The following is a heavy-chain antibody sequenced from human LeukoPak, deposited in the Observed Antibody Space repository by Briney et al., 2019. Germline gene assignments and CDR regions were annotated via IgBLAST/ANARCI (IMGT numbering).Heavy chain of an antibody. V-gene: IGHV4-39*01. Sequence: PSETLSLTCTVSGGSISGSNYYWGWIRQPPGKGLEWIGSIYYNGDTYYNPSLKSRVTMSVDTSKNQFSLKLSSVSAADTAVYYCARPGYSYATPHYYYMDVWGKGTTVTVPS. CDR3: ARPGYSYATPHYYYMDV. CDR2: IYYNGDT. J-gene: IGHJ6*03. CDR1: GGSISGSNYY. D-gene: IGHD5-18*01.